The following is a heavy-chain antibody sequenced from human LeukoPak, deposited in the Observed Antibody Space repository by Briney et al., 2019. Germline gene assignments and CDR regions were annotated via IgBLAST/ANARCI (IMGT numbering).Heavy chain of an antibody. D-gene: IGHD5-24*01. V-gene: IGHV3-23*01. CDR1: GFTFSVAA. CDR2: IGASGEST. CDR3: AKDIQLST. Sequence: GGSLRLSCAASGFTFSVAAMTWVRQAPGKGLEWVSLIGASGESTYYADSVKGRFTISRDNSKNTLSLQMNSLRVEDTAMYFCAKDIQLSTRGLGTMVTVSS. J-gene: IGHJ3*01.